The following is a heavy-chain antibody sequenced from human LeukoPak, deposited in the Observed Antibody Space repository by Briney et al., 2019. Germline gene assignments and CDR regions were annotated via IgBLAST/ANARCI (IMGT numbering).Heavy chain of an antibody. CDR3: ARSQSGVFDV. CDR1: GFTFTNYW. J-gene: IGHJ3*01. V-gene: IGHV3-74*01. D-gene: IGHD2-15*01. CDR2: MNSDGTII. Sequence: GGSLRLSCVVSGFTFTNYWMQWVRQVPGKGLVWVARMNSDGTIIIHADSVKGRFTISRDNAENTLYLQMNSLRPEDTALYYCARSQSGVFDVWGQGTMVIASS.